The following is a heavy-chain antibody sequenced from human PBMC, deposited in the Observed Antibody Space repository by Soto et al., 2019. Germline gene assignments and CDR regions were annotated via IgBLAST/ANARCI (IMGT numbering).Heavy chain of an antibody. Sequence: QVQLVQSGAEVKKPGASVRVSCRASGYTFPYFGIHWVRQAPGQSLEWMGSINPANGDTPYSQKFQGRVTITSDTSATTVYMEMVRLTSADTAVYYCARGVGDGQFDFWGQGTLITVSS. V-gene: IGHV1-3*01. CDR2: INPANGDT. CDR1: GYTFPYFG. J-gene: IGHJ4*02. CDR3: ARGVGDGQFDF. D-gene: IGHD1-26*01.